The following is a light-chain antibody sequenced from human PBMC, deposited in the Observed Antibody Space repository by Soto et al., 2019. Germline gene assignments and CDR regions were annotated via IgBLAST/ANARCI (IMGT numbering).Light chain of an antibody. Sequence: EVVLTQSPATLSLSPGESATLSCRASQSVSVNFAWYQQKPGQAPRPLIYSASDRAPGIPARFSGRGSGTYFPLTISSLEPEDFAVYYCQERNRWPRGTFGGGTKVEIK. J-gene: IGKJ4*01. V-gene: IGKV3-11*01. CDR1: QSVSVN. CDR2: SAS. CDR3: QERNRWPRGT.